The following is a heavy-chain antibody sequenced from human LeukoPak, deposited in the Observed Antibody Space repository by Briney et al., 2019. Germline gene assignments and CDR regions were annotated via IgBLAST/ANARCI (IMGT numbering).Heavy chain of an antibody. CDR3: ATLSGPSPTGLDY. D-gene: IGHD3-10*01. V-gene: IGHV3-21*01. CDR2: ISSSSSYI. CDR1: GFTFSSYS. J-gene: IGHJ4*02. Sequence: GGALRLSCAASGFTFSSYSMNWVRQAPGKGLEWVSSISSSSSYIYYADSVKGRFTISRDNAKNSLYLQMNSLRAEDTAVYYCATLSGPSPTGLDYWGQGTLVTVSS.